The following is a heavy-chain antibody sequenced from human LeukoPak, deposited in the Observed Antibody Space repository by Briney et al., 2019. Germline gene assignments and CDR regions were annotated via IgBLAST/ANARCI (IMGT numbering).Heavy chain of an antibody. CDR2: FYYSGAT. CDR3: ARIPRTYYYDSSGYYQGYYFDY. J-gene: IGHJ4*02. CDR1: GGPISPSSYY. V-gene: IGHV4-39*01. Sequence: SETLSLTCTVSGGPISPSSYYCGWIRQSPGKGLEWIGSFYYSGATYHNPSLKSQVTMTIDTSKNQFSLQLNSVTAADTAVYYCARIPRTYYYDSSGYYQGYYFDYWGQGTLVTVSS. D-gene: IGHD3-22*01.